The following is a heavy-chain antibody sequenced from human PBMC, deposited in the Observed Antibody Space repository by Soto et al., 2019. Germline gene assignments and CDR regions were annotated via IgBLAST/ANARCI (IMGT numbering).Heavy chain of an antibody. D-gene: IGHD2-8*01. J-gene: IGHJ4*02. CDR1: GGSVSNSNYY. CDR2: VYYRGRR. Sequence: SETLSLTCTVSGGSVSNSNYYWGWIRQSPGNGLERSGSVYYRGRRYSKSSVKSRVTISVDTSKNQFSLNLNSVTASDTAVYCCVSQRTSVLTQAYFDYWGPGALVTVS. CDR3: VSQRTSVLTQAYFDY. V-gene: IGHV4-39*01.